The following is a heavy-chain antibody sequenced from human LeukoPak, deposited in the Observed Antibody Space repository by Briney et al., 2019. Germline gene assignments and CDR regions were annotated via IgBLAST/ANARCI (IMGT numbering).Heavy chain of an antibody. V-gene: IGHV3-21*01. CDR1: GFTFSNYS. J-gene: IGHJ5*02. D-gene: IGHD3-22*01. CDR3: ARVTYYYDSSGPANDWFDP. Sequence: PGGSLRLSCAASGFTFSNYSMNWVRQAPGKGLEWVSSISSSSSYIYCADSVKGRFTISRDNAKNSLYLQMNNLRAEDTAVYYCARVTYYYDSSGPANDWFDPWGQGTLVTVSS. CDR2: ISSSSSYI.